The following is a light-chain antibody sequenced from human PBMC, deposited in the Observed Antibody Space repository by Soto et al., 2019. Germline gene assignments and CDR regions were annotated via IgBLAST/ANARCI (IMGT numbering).Light chain of an antibody. J-gene: IGKJ1*01. CDR3: KQHSHWPPWT. CDR1: ENVRTF. CDR2: GAS. V-gene: IGKV3-11*01. Sequence: EVVLTQSPATLSLSPGERATLSCRASENVRTFVDWYQQKPGQAPRLLIYGASNRATGIPARFSGSGSGTEFTITISNLEPEDFAVYYCKQHSHWPPWTFGQGTRVEIQ.